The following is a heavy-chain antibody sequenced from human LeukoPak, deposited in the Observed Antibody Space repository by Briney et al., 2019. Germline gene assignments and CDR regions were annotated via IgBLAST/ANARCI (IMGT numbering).Heavy chain of an antibody. J-gene: IGHJ5*02. CDR1: GLNFGSYA. CDR2: ISSGSSFI. V-gene: IGHV3-21*01. D-gene: IGHD3-16*01. Sequence: PGGSLRLSCAASGLNFGSYAMNWVRQAPGKGLGWVSSISSGSSFIYYADSVKGRFTISRDNAKNSLYLQMNSLRAEDTAIYYCARDQGGERWFDPWGQGTLVTVSS. CDR3: ARDQGGERWFDP.